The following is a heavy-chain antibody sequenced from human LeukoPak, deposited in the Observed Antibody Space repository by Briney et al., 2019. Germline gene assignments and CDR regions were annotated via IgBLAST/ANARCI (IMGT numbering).Heavy chain of an antibody. CDR2: ISSSGSTL. J-gene: IGHJ6*02. CDR3: ARDYDILTGYYPSTGYYYGMDV. Sequence: PGGSLRLSCAASGFTFSDYYMSWIRQAPGKGLEWVSYISSSGSTLYYADSVKGRFTISRDNAKNSLYLQMNSLRAEDTAVYYCARDYDILTGYYPSTGYYYGMDVWGQGTTVTVSS. CDR1: GFTFSDYY. V-gene: IGHV3-11*01. D-gene: IGHD3-9*01.